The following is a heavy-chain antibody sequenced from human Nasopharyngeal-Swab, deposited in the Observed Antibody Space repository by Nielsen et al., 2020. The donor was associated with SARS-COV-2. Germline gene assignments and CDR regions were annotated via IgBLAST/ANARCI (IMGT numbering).Heavy chain of an antibody. D-gene: IGHD4-17*01. CDR2: IYYSGST. CDR3: ARHTVATPISHYFDY. J-gene: IGHJ4*02. V-gene: IGHV4-59*08. CDR1: GGSISSYY. Sequence: GSLRLSCTVSGGSISSYYWSWIRQPPGKGLEWIGYIYYSGSTNYSPSLKSRVTISVDTSKNQFSLKLSSVTAADTAVYYCARHTVATPISHYFDYWGQGTLVTVSS.